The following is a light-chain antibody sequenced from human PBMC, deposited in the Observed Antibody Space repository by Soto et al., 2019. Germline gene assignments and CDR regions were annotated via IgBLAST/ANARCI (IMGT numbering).Light chain of an antibody. CDR2: GAS. V-gene: IGKV3-15*01. CDR3: QQYGSSLSWT. J-gene: IGKJ1*01. CDR1: QSVRSN. Sequence: ELLMTQXXXTXXXSXXXRVXLXXXASQSVRSNLAWYQQKPGQSPRLLIYGASTRATGIPARFSGSGSGTEFTLTISSLQSEDFAVYYCQQYGSSLSWTFGQGTKVDIK.